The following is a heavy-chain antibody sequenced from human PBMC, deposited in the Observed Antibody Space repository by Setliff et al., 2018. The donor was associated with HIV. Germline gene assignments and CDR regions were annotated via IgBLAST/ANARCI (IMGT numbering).Heavy chain of an antibody. D-gene: IGHD6-13*01. CDR2: NYYSGGT. J-gene: IGHJ4*02. Sequence: SETLSLTCTVSGGSMSRSTFYWGWIRQPPGKGLEWIGTNYYSGGTYYNPSLKSRVSISVDTSKNQFSLKLSSVTAADTAVYYCARSSNWYGVGYWGQGTLVTVSS. CDR3: ARSSNWYGVGY. V-gene: IGHV4-39*01. CDR1: GGSMSRSTFY.